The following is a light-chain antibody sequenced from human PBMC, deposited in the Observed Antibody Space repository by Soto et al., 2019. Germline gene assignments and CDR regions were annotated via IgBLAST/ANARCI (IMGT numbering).Light chain of an antibody. Sequence: IQMPQSRSTLSASLXDRVPIAFRASKNISPLLAXYQQXPXKATXXXIYXASSLEGGVPSSFSGSGSGTDFTITISSLQPDDVETYCCQQYSSPATFGQGTKVDI. CDR1: KNISPL. V-gene: IGKV1-5*01. CDR2: XAS. CDR3: QQYSSPAT. J-gene: IGKJ1*01.